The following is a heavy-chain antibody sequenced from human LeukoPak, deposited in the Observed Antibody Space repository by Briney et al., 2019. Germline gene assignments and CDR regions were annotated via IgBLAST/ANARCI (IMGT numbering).Heavy chain of an antibody. Sequence: SQTLSLTCTVSGGSISSGDYYWSWIRQPPGKGLEWIGYIYYSGSTYYNPSLKSRVTISVDTSKNQFSLKLSSVTAADTAVYYCAREGYCSGGSCYSLNWFDPWGQGTLVTVSS. J-gene: IGHJ5*02. CDR3: AREGYCSGGSCYSLNWFDP. CDR1: GGSISSGDYY. V-gene: IGHV4-30-4*08. CDR2: IYYSGST. D-gene: IGHD2-15*01.